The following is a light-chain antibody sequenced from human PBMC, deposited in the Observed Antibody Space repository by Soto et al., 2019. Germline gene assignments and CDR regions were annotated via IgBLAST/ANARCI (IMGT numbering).Light chain of an antibody. CDR2: DDN. V-gene: IGLV1-51*01. J-gene: IGLJ1*01. Sequence: QSVLTQPPSVSAAPGQKVTISCSGSSSNIGGNSVSWYQQLPGTAPKLLIYDDNKRPSGIPDRFSGSKSGTSTTLGITGFQTGDEADYYCGSWDSSLSAYVFGTGTKV. CDR3: GSWDSSLSAYV. CDR1: SSNIGGNS.